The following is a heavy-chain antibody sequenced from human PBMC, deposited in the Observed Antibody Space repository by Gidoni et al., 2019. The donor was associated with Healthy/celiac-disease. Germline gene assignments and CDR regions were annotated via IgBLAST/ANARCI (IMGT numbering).Heavy chain of an antibody. V-gene: IGHV1-18*01. Sequence: QVQLVQSGAEVKKPGASVKVSCTAFGYTFTSYGISWVRQAPGQGLEGMGWSSAYSGNANYAQKLQGRITMTTNTSRSAANMGRRSRSSDDTAEYYWARAMAHENYGMDVWGQGTTVTVSS. CDR1: GYTFTSYG. CDR2: SSAYSGNA. D-gene: IGHD3-10*01. CDR3: ARAMAHENYGMDV. J-gene: IGHJ6*02.